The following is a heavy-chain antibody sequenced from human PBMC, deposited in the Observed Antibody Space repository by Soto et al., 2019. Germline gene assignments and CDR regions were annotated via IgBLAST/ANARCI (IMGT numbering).Heavy chain of an antibody. CDR3: ARDYYYGSGKYYRADYCHYGMDV. Sequence: PGGSLRLSCAASGFTVTSYYMSWVRQAPGKGLEWVSLIYTGGNTNYADSVKGRFTISRDNSKNTLYLQMNSLRAEHTAVYYCARDYYYGSGKYYRADYCHYGMDVWGQGTTVTVSS. CDR1: GFTVTSYY. V-gene: IGHV3-53*01. D-gene: IGHD3-10*01. J-gene: IGHJ6*02. CDR2: IYTGGNT.